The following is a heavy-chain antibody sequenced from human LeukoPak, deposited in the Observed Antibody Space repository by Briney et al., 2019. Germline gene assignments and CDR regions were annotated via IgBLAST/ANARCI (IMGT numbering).Heavy chain of an antibody. Sequence: GGSLRLSCAASGFTFSNYPMSWVRQAPGKGLEWVSAIGGSGAGTYYADSVKGRFTISRDNSKNTLYLQMNSLRAEDTAVYYCAKDHLYCSGGSCYGDYWGQGTLVTVSS. CDR2: IGGSGAGT. CDR1: GFTFSNYP. J-gene: IGHJ4*02. D-gene: IGHD2-15*01. V-gene: IGHV3-23*01. CDR3: AKDHLYCSGGSCYGDY.